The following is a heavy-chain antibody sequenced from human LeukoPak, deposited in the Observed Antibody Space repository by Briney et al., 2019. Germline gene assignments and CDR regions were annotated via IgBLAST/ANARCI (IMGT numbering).Heavy chain of an antibody. V-gene: IGHV1-46*01. CDR3: ARAPSTKQRKRGYSYGPNWFDP. CDR1: GYTFTSNY. Sequence: ASVKVSCKASGYTFTSNYIHWVRQAPGQGLEWMGMIYPRDGSTSYAQKFQGRVTVTRDTSTSTAHMELSGLRSEDTAVYYCARAPSTKQRKRGYSYGPNWFDPWGQGTLVTVSS. J-gene: IGHJ5*02. CDR2: IYPRDGST. D-gene: IGHD5-18*01.